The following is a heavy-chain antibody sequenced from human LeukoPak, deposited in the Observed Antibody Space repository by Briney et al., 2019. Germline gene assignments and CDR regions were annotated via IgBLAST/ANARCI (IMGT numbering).Heavy chain of an antibody. V-gene: IGHV1-8*01. D-gene: IGHD3-3*01. Sequence: ASVKVSCKASGYTFTSYDINWVRQATGQGLEWMGWMNPNSGNTGYAQKFQGRVTMTRNTSISTAYMELSSLRSEDTAVYYCARGPDYDFWSGYLAPYYFDYWGQGTLVTVSS. J-gene: IGHJ4*02. CDR3: ARGPDYDFWSGYLAPYYFDY. CDR1: GYTFTSYD. CDR2: MNPNSGNT.